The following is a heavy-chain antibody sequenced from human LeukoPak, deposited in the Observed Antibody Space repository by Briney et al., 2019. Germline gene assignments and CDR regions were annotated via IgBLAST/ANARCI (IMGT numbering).Heavy chain of an antibody. Sequence: SETLSLTCTVSGGSISSYFWGWIRQPPGKGLEWIGEINHSGSTNYNPSLKSRVTISVDTSKNQFSLKLSSVTAADTAVYYCARSGGATGTRQNWFDPWGQGTLVTVSS. CDR2: INHSGST. J-gene: IGHJ5*02. V-gene: IGHV4-34*01. CDR1: GGSISSYF. CDR3: ARSGGATGTRQNWFDP. D-gene: IGHD4-17*01.